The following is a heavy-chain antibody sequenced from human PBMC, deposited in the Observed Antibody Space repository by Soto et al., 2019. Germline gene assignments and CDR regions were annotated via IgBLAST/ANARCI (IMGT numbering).Heavy chain of an antibody. CDR2: ITYNGNE. CDR1: GLTVSHNY. D-gene: IGHD6-13*01. V-gene: IGHV3-30*03. CDR3: ARELMPAAGSGDFYAMDV. J-gene: IGHJ6*02. Sequence: GGSLRLSCVASGLTVSHNYMAWVRQAPEMGLEWVAVITYNGNEYYTDSVRGRFTISRDSSRTTVYLQMNSLRPGDTALYYCARELMPAAGSGDFYAMDVWGQGTTVTV.